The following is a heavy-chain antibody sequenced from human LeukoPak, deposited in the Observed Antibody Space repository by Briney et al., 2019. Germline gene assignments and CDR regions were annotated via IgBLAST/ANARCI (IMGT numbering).Heavy chain of an antibody. J-gene: IGHJ6*02. CDR1: GYTFTSYA. CDR3: ARGYQGVTTSVDYYGMDV. Sequence: GASVKVSCKASGYTFTSYAMNWVRQAPGQGLEWMGGIIPIFGTANYAQKFQGRVTITADESTSTAYMELSSLRSEDTAVYYCARGYQGVTTSVDYYGMDVWGQGTTVTVSS. D-gene: IGHD4-11*01. V-gene: IGHV1-69*13. CDR2: IIPIFGTA.